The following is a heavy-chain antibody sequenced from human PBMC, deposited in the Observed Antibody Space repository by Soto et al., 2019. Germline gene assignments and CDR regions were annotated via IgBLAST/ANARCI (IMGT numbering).Heavy chain of an antibody. CDR1: GGSISSGGYY. Sequence: QVQLQESGPGLVKPSQTLSLTCTVSGGSISSGGYYWSWIRQHPGKGLEWIGYIYYSGSTYYNPSLMSRVTVAVDPSKIQFSLKLSSVTAADTAVYYCARFYRGYSYGYLDYWGQGTLVTVSS. CDR3: ARFYRGYSYGYLDY. V-gene: IGHV4-31*03. CDR2: IYYSGST. J-gene: IGHJ4*02. D-gene: IGHD5-18*01.